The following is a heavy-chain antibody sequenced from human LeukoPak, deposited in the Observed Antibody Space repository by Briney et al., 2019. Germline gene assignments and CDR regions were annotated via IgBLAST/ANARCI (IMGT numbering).Heavy chain of an antibody. Sequence: GGSLRLSCAASGFAFSSFAMSWVRQAPGEGLEWVSGITGSGGNTYYADSVRGRFTISRDNSKNTLCLQMNSLRAEDTAVYYCAKAPGYCSGGSCSPFDYWGQGTLVTVSS. V-gene: IGHV3-23*01. CDR3: AKAPGYCSGGSCSPFDY. CDR2: ITGSGGNT. CDR1: GFAFSSFA. D-gene: IGHD2-15*01. J-gene: IGHJ4*02.